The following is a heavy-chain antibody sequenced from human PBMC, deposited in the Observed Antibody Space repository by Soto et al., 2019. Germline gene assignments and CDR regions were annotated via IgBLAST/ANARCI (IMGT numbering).Heavy chain of an antibody. V-gene: IGHV1-18*01. CDR1: GYTFTSYA. CDR3: ARDPENFDY. CDR2: MSGYNGNK. J-gene: IGHJ4*02. Sequence: QVQLVQSGAEVKKPGASVKVSCKASGYTFTSYAITWVRQAPGQGLEWMGWMSGYNGNKKYAQKLQGRVTMTTDTATNTAWMGLRSLRSDVKAVYYAARDPENFDYWGQGTLVTVSS.